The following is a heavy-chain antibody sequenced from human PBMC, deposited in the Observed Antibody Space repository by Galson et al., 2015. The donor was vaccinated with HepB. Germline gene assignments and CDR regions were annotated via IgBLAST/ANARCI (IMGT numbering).Heavy chain of an antibody. CDR2: ISYDGSNK. CDR3: ARARGSTSWLGEFDP. CDR1: GFTFSSYG. V-gene: IGHV3-30*03. D-gene: IGHD2-2*01. J-gene: IGHJ5*02. Sequence: SLRLSCAASGFTFSSYGMHWVRQAPGKGLEWVAVISYDGSNKYYADSVKGRFTISRDNSKNTLYLQMSSLRSDDTAVYYCARARGSTSWLGEFDPWGQGTLVTVSS.